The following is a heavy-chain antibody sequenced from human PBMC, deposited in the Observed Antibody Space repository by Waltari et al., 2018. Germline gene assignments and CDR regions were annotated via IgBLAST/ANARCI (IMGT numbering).Heavy chain of an antibody. J-gene: IGHJ4*02. CDR2: SIPSFGTA. CDR3: AHSVAGTYYFDY. CDR1: GGTFSSYA. Sequence: QVQLVQSGAEVKKPGSSVKVSCKASGGTFSSYAISWVRQAPGQGLEWMGGSIPSFGTANYAQKFQGRVPITADESTSTAYMDLSSLRSEDTAVYYCAHSVAGTYYFDYWGQGTLVTVSS. V-gene: IGHV1-69*13. D-gene: IGHD6-19*01.